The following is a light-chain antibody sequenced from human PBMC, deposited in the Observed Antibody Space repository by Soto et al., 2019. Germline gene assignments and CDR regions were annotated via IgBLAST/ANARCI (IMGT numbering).Light chain of an antibody. Sequence: QSVLTQPPSASGTPGQRVTISCSGSSSNLGSNYVYWYQHLPGTAPKLLIYRSNQRPSGVPDRFSGSKSGTSASLAISGLRSEDEADYYCAAWDDSLSGRVFGGGTKLTVL. CDR1: SSNLGSNY. CDR3: AAWDDSLSGRV. J-gene: IGLJ2*01. CDR2: RSN. V-gene: IGLV1-47*01.